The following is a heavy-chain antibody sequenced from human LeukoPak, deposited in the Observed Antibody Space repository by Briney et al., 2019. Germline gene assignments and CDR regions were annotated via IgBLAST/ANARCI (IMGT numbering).Heavy chain of an antibody. CDR2: IYPGDSDT. V-gene: IGHV5-51*01. J-gene: IGHJ4*02. CDR3: ARRDCSGGSCFYYFDY. CDR1: GYSFTSYW. Sequence: GESLKISCKGSGYSFTSYWIGWVRQMPGKGLEWMGIIYPGDSDTRYSPSFQGQVTISADKSISTAYLQWSSLKASDTAMYYCARRDCSGGSCFYYFDYRGQGTLVTVSS. D-gene: IGHD2-15*01.